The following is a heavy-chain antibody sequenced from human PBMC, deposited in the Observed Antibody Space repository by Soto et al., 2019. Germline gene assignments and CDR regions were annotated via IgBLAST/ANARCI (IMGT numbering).Heavy chain of an antibody. J-gene: IGHJ6*02. Sequence: EVQLVESGGELVQPGGSLRLSCAASGFAFSSHWMHWVRQAPGKGLMWVARVDSDGSITSYADSVKGRFTISRDNTKNRLYLKVSSRRVEDTAWYCCASDPYHYGCYGVDVWGQGTTVTVSS. CDR1: GFAFSSHW. V-gene: IGHV3-74*01. D-gene: IGHD4-17*01. CDR2: VDSDGSIT. CDR3: ASDPYHYGCYGVDV.